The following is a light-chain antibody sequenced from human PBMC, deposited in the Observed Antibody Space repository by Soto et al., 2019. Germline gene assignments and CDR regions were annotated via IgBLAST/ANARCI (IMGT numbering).Light chain of an antibody. V-gene: IGKV1-27*01. Sequence: DIQMTQSPSSLSASVGDRVTITCRASQGISTYFAWYQQRSGKVPKLLIYAASTLQSGVTSRFSGSGSGTEFTLTISSLQPEDVASYYCQKYNSAPWTFGQGTKVEIK. CDR2: AAS. CDR1: QGISTY. J-gene: IGKJ1*01. CDR3: QKYNSAPWT.